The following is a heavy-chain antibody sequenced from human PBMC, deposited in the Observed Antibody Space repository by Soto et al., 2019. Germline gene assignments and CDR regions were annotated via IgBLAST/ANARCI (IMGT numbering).Heavy chain of an antibody. V-gene: IGHV1-18*04. CDR3: ARGTYEYDRSGYYFPDAFDI. CDR2: ISAYNGNT. Sequence: SVQVSCKASGYPFTSYGISWVRQAPGQGLEWMGWISAYNGNTNYAQKLQGRVTMTTDTSTSTAYMELRSLRSDDTAVYYCARGTYEYDRSGYYFPDAFDICGQ. D-gene: IGHD3-22*01. CDR1: GYPFTSYG. J-gene: IGHJ3*02.